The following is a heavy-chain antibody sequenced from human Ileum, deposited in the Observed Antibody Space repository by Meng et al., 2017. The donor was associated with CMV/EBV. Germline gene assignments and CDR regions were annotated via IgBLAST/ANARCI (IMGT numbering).Heavy chain of an antibody. V-gene: IGHV4-4*07. Sequence: VELGEPGPGLVKPSETLSLSCTVAGGSFSGYYWNWIRQPAGQGLEWIGRIHSNGATDYNPSLQSRVTMSVDSSKNEFFLSLSFVTAADTAIYYCARRRGPRGYIDYWGQGILVTVSS. CDR3: ARRRGPRGYIDY. CDR2: IHSNGAT. CDR1: GGSFSGYY. J-gene: IGHJ4*02. D-gene: IGHD3-10*01.